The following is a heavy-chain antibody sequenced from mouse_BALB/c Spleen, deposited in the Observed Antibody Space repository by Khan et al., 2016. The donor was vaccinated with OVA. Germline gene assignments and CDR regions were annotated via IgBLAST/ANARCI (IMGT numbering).Heavy chain of an antibody. CDR3: ARKNGSDFDY. Sequence: EVQLVESGPELVKPGASVKISCKASGYSFTGYFMNWVMQSRGKSLEWIGRINPHIGETLYNQKFKGKATLTVDESSRTVHMELRSLASEDSAVYYCARKNGSDFDYWGQGTTLTVSS. CDR2: INPHIGET. CDR1: GYSFTGYF. J-gene: IGHJ2*01. V-gene: IGHV1-20*02. D-gene: IGHD1-1*01.